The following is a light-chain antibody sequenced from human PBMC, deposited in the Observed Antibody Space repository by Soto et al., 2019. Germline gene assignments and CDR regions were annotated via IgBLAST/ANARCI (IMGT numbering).Light chain of an antibody. CDR3: QQYNSWPLT. CDR1: QNIRSN. CDR2: GAS. Sequence: EIVMTQSPATLSVSPGERITLSCRASQNIRSNLAWYQQQPGQTPRLLIYGASTRATDIPARFSGSGSGTEFTLTVSSLQSEDCAVYYCQQYNSWPLTFSGGTKMEIK. V-gene: IGKV3D-15*01. J-gene: IGKJ4*01.